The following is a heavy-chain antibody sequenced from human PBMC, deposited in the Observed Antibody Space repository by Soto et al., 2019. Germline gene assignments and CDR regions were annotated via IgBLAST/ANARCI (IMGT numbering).Heavy chain of an antibody. CDR3: RYDFWSGYYSVGQTSGMDV. D-gene: IGHD3-3*01. Sequence: EVQLVESGGGLVQPGGSLKLSCAASGFTFSGSAIHWVRQASGKGLEWVGRIRDKVNKYATAYAASVTGRFTISRDDSKSTAYLQMNSLKTDDTAVYYCRYDFWSGYYSVGQTSGMDVWGQGTTVTVSS. J-gene: IGHJ6*02. V-gene: IGHV3-73*02. CDR2: IRDKVNKYAT. CDR1: GFTFSGSA.